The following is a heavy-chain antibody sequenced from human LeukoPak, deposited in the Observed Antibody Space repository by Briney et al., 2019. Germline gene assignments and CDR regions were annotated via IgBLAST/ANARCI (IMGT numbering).Heavy chain of an antibody. Sequence: SETLSLTCTVSGGSISSGGYYWSWIRQHPGKGLEWIGYIYYSGSTYYNPSLKSRVTISVDTSKNQFSLKLSSVTDADTAVYYCARGGFRAWFDYWGQGTLVTVSS. CDR1: GGSISSGGYY. CDR2: IYYSGST. J-gene: IGHJ4*02. V-gene: IGHV4-31*03. CDR3: ARGGFRAWFDY.